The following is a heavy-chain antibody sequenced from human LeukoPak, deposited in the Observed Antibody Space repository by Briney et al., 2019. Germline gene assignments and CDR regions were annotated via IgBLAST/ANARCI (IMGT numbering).Heavy chain of an antibody. Sequence: SETLSLTCTVSGGSISSYYWSWIRQPPGKGLEWIGYIYYSGSTNYNPSLKSRVTISVDTSKNQFSLKLSSVTAADTAVYYCARQGEGSSWYADVFGYWGQGTLVTVSS. J-gene: IGHJ4*02. D-gene: IGHD6-13*01. CDR3: ARQGEGSSWYADVFGY. CDR1: GGSISSYY. V-gene: IGHV4-59*08. CDR2: IYYSGST.